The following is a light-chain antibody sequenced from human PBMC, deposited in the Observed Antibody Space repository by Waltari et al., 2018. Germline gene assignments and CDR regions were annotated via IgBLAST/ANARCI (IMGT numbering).Light chain of an antibody. V-gene: IGKV4-1*01. J-gene: IGKJ2*01. CDR1: QSVLYSSNNRNY. CDR2: WTS. Sequence: DIVLTQSPDSLAVSLGERATINCKSSQSVLYSSNNRNYIAWYQQKPGQPPKLLISWTSTRASGVPERFSGRGSGTAFTLPIDRLLSSAVAVSSCLPSSRPPRSFAPGPKLAI. CDR3: LPSSRPPRS.